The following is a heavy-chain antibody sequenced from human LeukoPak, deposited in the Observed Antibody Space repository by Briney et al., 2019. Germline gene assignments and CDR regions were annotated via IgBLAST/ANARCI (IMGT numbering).Heavy chain of an antibody. J-gene: IGHJ3*02. CDR1: GGSISNYY. CDR3: AKDQYSGYDQDAYDI. V-gene: IGHV3-30*18. Sequence: LSLTCTVSGGSISNYYWSWVRQAPGKGLEWVAVISYDGSNKYYADSVKGRFTISRDNSKNTLYLQMNSLRGEDTAVYYCAKDQYSGYDQDAYDIWGQGTMVTVSS. D-gene: IGHD5-12*01. CDR2: ISYDGSNK.